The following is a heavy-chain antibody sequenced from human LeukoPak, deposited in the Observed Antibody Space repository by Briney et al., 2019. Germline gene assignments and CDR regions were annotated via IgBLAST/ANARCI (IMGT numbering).Heavy chain of an antibody. V-gene: IGHV4-39*07. Sequence: PSETLSLTCTVSGGSISSSTDYWGWIRQPPGKGLEWIGTIYYSGPTYYNPSLKSRVTISVDTPKNQFSLRLSSVTAADTAVYYCARDWGVSARPGYMDVWGKGTTVTVSS. CDR1: GGSISSSTDY. CDR2: IYYSGPT. D-gene: IGHD6-6*01. CDR3: ARDWGVSARPGYMDV. J-gene: IGHJ6*03.